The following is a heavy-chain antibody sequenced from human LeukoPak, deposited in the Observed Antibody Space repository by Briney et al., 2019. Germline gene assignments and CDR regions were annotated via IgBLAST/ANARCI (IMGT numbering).Heavy chain of an antibody. CDR3: ARGRAASFGVVINPNVDY. CDR2: INPDGSTT. V-gene: IGHV3-74*01. Sequence: TGGSLRLSCAASGFTFITYWMHWVRQAPGKGLVWVSRINPDGSTTSYADSVKGRFTISRDNSKNTLYLQMNSLRAEDTAVYYCARGRAASFGVVINPNVDYWGQGTLVTVSS. CDR1: GFTFITYW. D-gene: IGHD3-3*01. J-gene: IGHJ4*02.